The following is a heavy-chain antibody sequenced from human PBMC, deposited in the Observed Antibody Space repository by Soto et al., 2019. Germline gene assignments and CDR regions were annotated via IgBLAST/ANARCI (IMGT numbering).Heavy chain of an antibody. J-gene: IGHJ4*02. CDR1: GGTFSSYA. V-gene: IGHV1-69*13. D-gene: IGHD3-22*01. Sequence: SVKVSCKASGGTFSSYAISWVRQAPGQGLEWMGGIIPIFGTANYAQKFQGRVTITADESTSTAYMELSSLRSEDTAVYYCAREAPYYYDGSGYPFDYGGQETLVPV. CDR2: IIPIFGTA. CDR3: AREAPYYYDGSGYPFDY.